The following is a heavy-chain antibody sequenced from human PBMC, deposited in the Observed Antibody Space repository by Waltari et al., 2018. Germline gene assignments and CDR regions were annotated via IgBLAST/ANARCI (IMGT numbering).Heavy chain of an antibody. D-gene: IGHD3-10*01. CDR1: GGSISSSSYY. J-gene: IGHJ4*02. V-gene: IGHV4-39*07. CDR2: IYYSGST. CDR3: ARGGSGSYSDY. Sequence: QLQLQESGPGLVKPSETLSLTCTVSGGSISSSSYYWGWIRQPPGKGLEWIGSIYYSGSTYYHPSLKSRVTISVDTSKNQFSLKLGSVTAADTAVYYCARGGSGSYSDYWGQGTLVTVSS.